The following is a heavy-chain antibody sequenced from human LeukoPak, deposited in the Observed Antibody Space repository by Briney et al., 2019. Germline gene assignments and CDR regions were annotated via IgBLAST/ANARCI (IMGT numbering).Heavy chain of an antibody. CDR2: ISYDGSNK. V-gene: IGHV3-30-3*02. J-gene: IGHJ4*02. D-gene: IGHD6-6*01. CDR3: AKFLYSSSRSFDY. Sequence: PGGSLRLSCAASGFTFSSYAMHWVRQAPGKGLEWVAVISYDGSNKYYADSVKGRFTISRDNSKNTLYLQMNSLRAEDTAVYYCAKFLYSSSRSFDYWGQGTLVTVSS. CDR1: GFTFSSYA.